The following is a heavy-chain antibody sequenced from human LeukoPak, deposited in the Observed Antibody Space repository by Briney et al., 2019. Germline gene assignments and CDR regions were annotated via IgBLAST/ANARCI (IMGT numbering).Heavy chain of an antibody. D-gene: IGHD6-13*01. CDR3: ARVAGYSSFYYYQGMDV. V-gene: IGHV4-59*01. CDR1: GGSISSYY. Sequence: SETLSLTCTVSGGSISSYYWSWIRQPPGKGLEWIGYIFYSGSTNYNPSLKGRVTISVDTSKNQFSLKLSSVTAADTAVYYCARVAGYSSFYYYQGMDVRGQGTTVTVSS. CDR2: IFYSGST. J-gene: IGHJ6*02.